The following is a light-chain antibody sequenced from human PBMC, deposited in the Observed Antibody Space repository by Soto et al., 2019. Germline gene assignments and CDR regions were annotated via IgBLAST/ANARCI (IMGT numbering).Light chain of an antibody. CDR3: QQFYSSPHT. Sequence: DIVMTQSPDSLAVSLGERATINCKSSQSVLYSPNNRNCLAWFQQKPGQPPKLLIYWASTRESGVPDRFSGSGSRRELPFTISRLQAEDVAVYYCQQFYSSPHTFGQGTKLESK. J-gene: IGKJ2*01. CDR1: QSVLYSPNNRNC. V-gene: IGKV4-1*01. CDR2: WAS.